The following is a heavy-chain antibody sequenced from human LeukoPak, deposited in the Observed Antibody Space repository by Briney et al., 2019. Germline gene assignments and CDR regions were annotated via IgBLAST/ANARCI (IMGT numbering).Heavy chain of an antibody. D-gene: IGHD6-19*01. V-gene: IGHV3-30*04. Sequence: GGSLRLSCAASGFTFSSYAMHWDRQAPAKGLEWVALMSYHGSNIQHADSVKGRFTISRDNSKNTLYLQMNSLRAEDTAVYYCARVGSGGAWFDFWGQGTLVTVSS. CDR1: GFTFSSYA. CDR3: ARVGSGGAWFDF. J-gene: IGHJ4*02. CDR2: MSYHGSNI.